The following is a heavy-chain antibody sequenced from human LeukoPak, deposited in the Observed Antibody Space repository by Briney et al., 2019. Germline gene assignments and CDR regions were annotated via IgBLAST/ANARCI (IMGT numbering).Heavy chain of an antibody. D-gene: IGHD3-22*01. CDR2: IRYDGSNK. V-gene: IGHV3-30*02. Sequence: GGSLRLSCAASGFTFSSYGMHWVRQAPGKGLEWVAFIRYDGSNKYYADSVKGRFTISRDNSKNTLYLQMNSLRAEDTAVYYCAADSSGYCRYFDYWGQGTLVTVSS. CDR1: GFTFSSYG. J-gene: IGHJ4*02. CDR3: AADSSGYCRYFDY.